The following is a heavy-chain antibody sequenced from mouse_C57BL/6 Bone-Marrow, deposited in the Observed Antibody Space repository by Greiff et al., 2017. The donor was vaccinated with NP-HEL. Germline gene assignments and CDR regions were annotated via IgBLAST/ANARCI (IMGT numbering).Heavy chain of an antibody. D-gene: IGHD4-1*01. Sequence: EVQLKESGGDLVKPGGSLKLSCAASGFTFSSYGMSWVRQTPDKRLEWVATISSGGSYTYYPDSVKGRFTISRDNAKNTLYLQMSSLKSEDTAMYYCARPNWDAWFAYWGQGTLVTVSA. V-gene: IGHV5-6*01. CDR2: ISSGGSYT. CDR1: GFTFSSYG. CDR3: ARPNWDAWFAY. J-gene: IGHJ3*01.